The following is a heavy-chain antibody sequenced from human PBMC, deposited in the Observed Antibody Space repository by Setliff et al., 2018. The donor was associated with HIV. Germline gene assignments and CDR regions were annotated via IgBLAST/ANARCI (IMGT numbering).Heavy chain of an antibody. V-gene: IGHV3-43*01. D-gene: IGHD6-19*01. Sequence: PGGSLRLSCAASGFTFDDYTMHWVRQAPGKGPEWVSLISWDGGSTYYADSVKGRFTISRDNSKNSLYLQMNSLRTEDTALYYCARVPYSSGWAFDYWGQGTLVTVSS. CDR3: ARVPYSSGWAFDY. J-gene: IGHJ4*02. CDR1: GFTFDDYT. CDR2: ISWDGGST.